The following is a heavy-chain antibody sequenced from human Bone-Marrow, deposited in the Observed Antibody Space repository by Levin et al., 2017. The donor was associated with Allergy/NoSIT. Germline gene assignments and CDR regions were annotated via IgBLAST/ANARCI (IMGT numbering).Heavy chain of an antibody. CDR1: GGSISSYY. D-gene: IGHD2-2*03. V-gene: IGHV4-59*01. J-gene: IGHJ5*02. CDR3: ARWIPNWFDP. Sequence: SCTVSGGSISSYYWSWIRQPPGKGLEWIGYIYYSGSTNYNPSLKSRVTISVDTSKNQFSLRLSSVTAADTAVYYCARWIPNWFDPWGQGTLVTVSS. CDR2: IYYSGST.